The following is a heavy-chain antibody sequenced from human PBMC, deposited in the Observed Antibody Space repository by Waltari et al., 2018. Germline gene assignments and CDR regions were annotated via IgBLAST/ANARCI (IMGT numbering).Heavy chain of an antibody. D-gene: IGHD3-3*01. CDR1: GYTFTDFF. J-gene: IGHJ4*02. Sequence: QVQLVQSGAEVKKSGASVKVSCKASGYTFTDFFIHWVRQAPGQGLEWMGRINPNSGDTIYAQSVQGRVTMTGDTSITTAYMELTGLRSDDTAIYYCARSGGGTTTFGVAEWGQGSLVTVSS. V-gene: IGHV1-2*06. CDR2: INPNSGDT. CDR3: ARSGGGTTTFGVAE.